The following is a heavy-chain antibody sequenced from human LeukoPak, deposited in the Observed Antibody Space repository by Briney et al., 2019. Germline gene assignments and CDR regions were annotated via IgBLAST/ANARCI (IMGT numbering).Heavy chain of an antibody. V-gene: IGHV4-34*01. CDR2: INHSGNT. CDR1: GGSFSGYY. D-gene: IGHD3-22*01. CDR3: ASHYYDSSGYYNWFDP. Sequence: SETLSLTCAVYGGSFSGYYWSWIRQPPGKGLEWIGEINHSGNTNYNPSLKSRVTISVDTSKNQFSLKLSSVTAADTAVYYCASHYYDSSGYYNWFDPWGQGTLVTVSS. J-gene: IGHJ5*02.